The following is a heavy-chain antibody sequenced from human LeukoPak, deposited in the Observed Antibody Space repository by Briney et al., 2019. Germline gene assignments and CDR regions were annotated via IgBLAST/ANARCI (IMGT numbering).Heavy chain of an antibody. D-gene: IGHD3-22*01. Sequence: PGGSLRLSCAASGFTFSSYWMSWVRQAPGKGLEWVANIKQDGSEKYYVVSVKGRFTISRDNAENSLYLQMNSLRAEDTAVYYCAREDQPDYYDSSGYYFDYWGQGTLVTVSS. V-gene: IGHV3-7*01. CDR3: AREDQPDYYDSSGYYFDY. CDR2: IKQDGSEK. J-gene: IGHJ4*02. CDR1: GFTFSSYW.